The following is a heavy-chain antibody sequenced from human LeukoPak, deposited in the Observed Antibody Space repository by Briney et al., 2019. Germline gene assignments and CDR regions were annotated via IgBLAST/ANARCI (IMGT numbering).Heavy chain of an antibody. D-gene: IGHD5-18*01. CDR1: GGSFSGYY. J-gene: IGHJ4*02. Sequence: SETLPLTCAVYGGSFSGYYWSWIRQPPGKGMEWIGEINHSGSTNYNPSLKSRVTISVDTSKNQFSLKLSSVTAADTAVYYCARAFSYGYSPSDYWGQGTLVTVSS. CDR3: ARAFSYGYSPSDY. CDR2: INHSGST. V-gene: IGHV4-34*01.